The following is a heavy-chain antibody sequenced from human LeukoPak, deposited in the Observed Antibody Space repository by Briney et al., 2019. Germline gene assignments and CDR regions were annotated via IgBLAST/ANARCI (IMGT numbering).Heavy chain of an antibody. Sequence: GGSLRLSCAASGFTFSSHGMHWVRQAPGKGLEWVALISFDGSNKYYGDSVKGRFTISRENSKNTLYLQMNSPRVEDTAVYYCAREDDWRKGGFDYWGQGTLVTVSS. CDR1: GFTFSSHG. CDR3: AREDDWRKGGFDY. D-gene: IGHD3-9*01. V-gene: IGHV3-30*03. CDR2: ISFDGSNK. J-gene: IGHJ4*02.